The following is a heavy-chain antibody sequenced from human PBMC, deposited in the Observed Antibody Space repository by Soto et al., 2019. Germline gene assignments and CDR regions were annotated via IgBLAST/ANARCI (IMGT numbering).Heavy chain of an antibody. Sequence: SCAASGSTFSSYSMNWVRQAPGKGLEWVSSISSSSSYIYYADSVKGRFTISRDNAKNSLYLQMNSLRAEDTAVYYCARDLTTGTRYFDYWGQGTLVTVSS. V-gene: IGHV3-21*01. CDR1: GSTFSSYS. CDR2: ISSSSSYI. J-gene: IGHJ4*02. CDR3: ARDLTTGTRYFDY. D-gene: IGHD6-13*01.